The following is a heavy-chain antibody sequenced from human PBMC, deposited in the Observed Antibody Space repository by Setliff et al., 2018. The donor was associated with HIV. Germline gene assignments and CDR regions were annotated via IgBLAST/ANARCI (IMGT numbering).Heavy chain of an antibody. Sequence: SETLSLTCTVSGGSISSHYWSWIRQPPGKGLEWIGSIYYSGSPNYNPSLKSRVTMSVDTSKNQFSLKLTSVTAADTAVYFCARTDHTSSSDFWGQGTLVTVSS. CDR3: ARTDHTSSSDF. D-gene: IGHD6-6*01. V-gene: IGHV4-59*11. J-gene: IGHJ4*02. CDR1: GGSISSHY. CDR2: IYYSGSP.